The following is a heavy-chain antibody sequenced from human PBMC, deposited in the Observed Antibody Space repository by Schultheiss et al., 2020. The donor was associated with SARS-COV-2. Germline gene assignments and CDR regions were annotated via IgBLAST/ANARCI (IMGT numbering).Heavy chain of an antibody. V-gene: IGHV1-58*01. CDR3: AAERGDYGDYWVDP. Sequence: SVKVSCKASGFTFTSSAVQWVRQARGQRLEWIGWIVVGSGNTNYAQKFQERVTITRDMSTSTAYMELSSLRSEDTAVYYCAAERGDYGDYWVDPWGQGTLVTVS. CDR1: GFTFTSSA. CDR2: IVVGSGNT. D-gene: IGHD4-17*01. J-gene: IGHJ5*02.